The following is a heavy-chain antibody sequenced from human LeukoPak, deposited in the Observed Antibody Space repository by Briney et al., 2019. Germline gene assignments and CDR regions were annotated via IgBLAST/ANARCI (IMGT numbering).Heavy chain of an antibody. CDR1: ARSLSSYY. J-gene: IGHJ4*02. D-gene: IGHD3-3*01. V-gene: IGHV4-59*01. Sequence: PSQTLSLTCNVAARSLSSYYWSWIRHPPGNRLEWIGHIYYSGSTNYNPSLKARATISVDTSKNQFSLKLSSVTAADTSVYYCASRSSIWSGYQDTLYYFDSWGQGTLVTVSS. CDR3: ASRSSIWSGYQDTLYYFDS. CDR2: IYYSGST.